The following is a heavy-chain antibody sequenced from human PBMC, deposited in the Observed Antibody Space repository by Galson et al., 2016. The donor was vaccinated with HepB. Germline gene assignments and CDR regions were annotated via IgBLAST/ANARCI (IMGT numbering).Heavy chain of an antibody. CDR1: GFTFSNYG. D-gene: IGHD6-13*01. V-gene: IGHV3-30*03. CDR3: ATDPGSRWLNNLFDP. J-gene: IGHJ5*02. CDR2: MSHDGSHI. Sequence: SLRLSCAASGFTFSNYGMHWIRQVPGKGLEWVAVMSHDGSHIFYVDSVKGRFSISRDNSKNTLYLQMNSLRDEDTAVYYSATDPGSRWLNNLFDPWGQGSLVTVAP.